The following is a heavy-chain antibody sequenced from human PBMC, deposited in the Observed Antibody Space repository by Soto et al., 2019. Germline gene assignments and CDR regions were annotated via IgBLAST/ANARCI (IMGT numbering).Heavy chain of an antibody. CDR1: GVTFSSYA. D-gene: IGHD1-26*01. CDR2: IIPIFGTA. J-gene: IGHJ4*02. CDR3: ARTPPERISGSYYDVSDY. Sequence: QVQLVQSGAEVKKPGSSVKVSCKASGVTFSSYAISWVRQAPGQRLEWMGGIIPIFGTANYAQKFQGRVTITADESTSTAYMELSSLRSEDTAVYYCARTPPERISGSYYDVSDYWGQGTLVTVSS. V-gene: IGHV1-69*01.